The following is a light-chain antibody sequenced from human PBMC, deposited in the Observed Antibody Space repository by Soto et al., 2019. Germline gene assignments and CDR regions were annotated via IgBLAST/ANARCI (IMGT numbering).Light chain of an antibody. Sequence: DIQMTQSPSSLSASVGDRVTITCQASQDITKYLSWYQQKPGKAPKLLLYDASKFETGVPSRFSGSGSGTDFTFTISSLQPEDIATYYCQQYDNLPWTFGQGTKVEIK. CDR1: QDITKY. J-gene: IGKJ1*01. V-gene: IGKV1-33*01. CDR2: DAS. CDR3: QQYDNLPWT.